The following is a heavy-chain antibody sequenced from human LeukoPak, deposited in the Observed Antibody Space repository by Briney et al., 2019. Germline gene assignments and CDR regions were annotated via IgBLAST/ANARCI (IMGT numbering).Heavy chain of an antibody. V-gene: IGHV4-4*02. CDR3: ASSYSSTWYY. CDR2: ISHSGST. CDR1: GGSISSSNW. Sequence: PSGTLSLTRGVSGGSISSSNWWTWVRQPPEKGLEWIGEISHSGSTNYNPSFKSRVTLSLDKSQNQFSLKLTSVTAADTAVYYCASSYSSTWYYWGQGTLVTVSS. J-gene: IGHJ4*02. D-gene: IGHD2-2*01.